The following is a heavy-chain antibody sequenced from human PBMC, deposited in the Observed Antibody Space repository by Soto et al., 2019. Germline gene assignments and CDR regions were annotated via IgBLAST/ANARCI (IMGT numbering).Heavy chain of an antibody. CDR1: GGSITSYY. V-gene: IGHV4-59*01. CDR3: ARAGGIYYDSSGYLDY. J-gene: IGHJ4*02. D-gene: IGHD3-22*01. Sequence: SETLSLTCTVAGGSITSYYWSWIRQPPGKGLDWIGYIYYTGTTKYNPSLKSRVTISVDTSKNQFSLKLSSVTAADTALYYCARAGGIYYDSSGYLDYWGQGTLVTVSS. CDR2: IYYTGTT.